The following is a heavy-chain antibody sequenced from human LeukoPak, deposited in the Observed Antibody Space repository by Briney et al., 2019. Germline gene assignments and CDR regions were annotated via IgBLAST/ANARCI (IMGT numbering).Heavy chain of an antibody. Sequence: PGGSLRLSCAASGFTFSDHYMMWIRQAPGKGLECVSYISGSGSTIYYADSVKGRFTISRDNSKNSLYLQMNSLRAEDTAVYYCARNLRTSSDFWSGYFGASNDYYYGMDVWGRGTTVTVSS. J-gene: IGHJ6*02. CDR1: GFTFSDHY. V-gene: IGHV3-11*01. D-gene: IGHD3-3*01. CDR2: ISGSGSTI. CDR3: ARNLRTSSDFWSGYFGASNDYYYGMDV.